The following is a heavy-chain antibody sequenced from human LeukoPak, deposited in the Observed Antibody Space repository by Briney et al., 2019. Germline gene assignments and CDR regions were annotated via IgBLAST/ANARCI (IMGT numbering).Heavy chain of an antibody. CDR2: IRYDGSNK. Sequence: GGSLRLSCAASGVTFSSYGMHWVRHAPGKGLEWVAFIRYDGSNKYYADSVRGRFTISRDNYKNTLYLQMHSLRAEDTAVYYCAKIGTTGTPDAFDIWGQGTMVTVSS. V-gene: IGHV3-30*02. J-gene: IGHJ3*02. D-gene: IGHD1-1*01. CDR3: AKIGTTGTPDAFDI. CDR1: GVTFSSYG.